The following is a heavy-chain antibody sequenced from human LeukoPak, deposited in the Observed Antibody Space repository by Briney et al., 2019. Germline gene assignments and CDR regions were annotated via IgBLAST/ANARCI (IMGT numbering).Heavy chain of an antibody. CDR1: GYSFTSYW. J-gene: IGHJ6*02. CDR2: IYPGDSDT. Sequence: GESLKISCKGSGYSFTSYWIGWVRQMPGKGLEWMGIIYPGDSDTRYSPSFQSQVTISADKSISTAYLQWSSLKASDTAMYYCASAIRYYDSSGYPPHYYYYYGMDVWGQGTTVTVSS. V-gene: IGHV5-51*01. CDR3: ASAIRYYDSSGYPPHYYYYYGMDV. D-gene: IGHD3-22*01.